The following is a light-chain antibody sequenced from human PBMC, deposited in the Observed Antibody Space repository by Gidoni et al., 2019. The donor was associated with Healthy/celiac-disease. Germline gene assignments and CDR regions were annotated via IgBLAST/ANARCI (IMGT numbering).Light chain of an antibody. Sequence: QSVLTQPPSLSGVPAQKVTISCTGSSSNIGAGYDVHWYQQLPGTAPKLLIYGSTHRPSGVPDRFSGSKSGTSASLAITEVQAEDEADYYCQAYDTTLGGVFGGGTKLTVL. V-gene: IGLV1-40*01. CDR1: SSNIGAGYD. J-gene: IGLJ3*02. CDR3: QAYDTTLGGV. CDR2: GST.